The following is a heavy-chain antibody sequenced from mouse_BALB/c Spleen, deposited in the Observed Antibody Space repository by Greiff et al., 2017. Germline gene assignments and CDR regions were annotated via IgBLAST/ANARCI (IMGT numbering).Heavy chain of an antibody. CDR1: GFNIKDTY. D-gene: IGHD1-1*01. CDR2: IDPANGNT. CDR3: ARDYYAFAY. V-gene: IGHV14-3*02. J-gene: IGHJ3*01. Sequence: VQLKESGAELVKPGASVKLSCTASGFNIKDTYMHWVKQRPEQGLEWIGRIDPANGNTKYDPKFQGKATITADTSSNTAYLQLSSLTSEDTAVYYCARDYYAFAYWGQGTLVTVSA.